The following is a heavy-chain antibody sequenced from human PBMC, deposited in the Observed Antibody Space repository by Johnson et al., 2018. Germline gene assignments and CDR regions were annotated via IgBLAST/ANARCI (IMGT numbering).Heavy chain of an antibody. CDR3: AKAMGARYSGSYYGRGLRSDACDI. V-gene: IGHV3-30*18. Sequence: QVLLVQSGGGVVQPGRSLRLSCAASGFTFSSYGMHWVRQAPGKGLEWVAVISYDGSNKYYADSVKGRFTISRANSKNTLYLQMNSLRAEDTAVYYCAKAMGARYSGSYYGRGLRSDACDIWGQGTMVTVSS. J-gene: IGHJ3*02. CDR2: ISYDGSNK. CDR1: GFTFSSYG. D-gene: IGHD1-26*01.